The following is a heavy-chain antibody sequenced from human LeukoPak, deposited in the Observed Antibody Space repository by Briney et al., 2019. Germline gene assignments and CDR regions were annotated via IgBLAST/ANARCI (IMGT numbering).Heavy chain of an antibody. CDR3: ARGDGYKSHYFDY. CDR1: GFTFSSYA. J-gene: IGHJ4*02. Sequence: GGSLRLSCAASGFTFSSYAMHWVRQAPGKGLEWVAVISYDGSNKYYADSVKGRFTISRDNSKNTLYLQMNSLRAEDTAVYYCARGDGYKSHYFDYWGRGTLVTVSS. D-gene: IGHD5-24*01. V-gene: IGHV3-30-3*01. CDR2: ISYDGSNK.